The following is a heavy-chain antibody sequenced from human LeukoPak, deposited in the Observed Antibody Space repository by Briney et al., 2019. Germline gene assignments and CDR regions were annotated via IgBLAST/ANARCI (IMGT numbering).Heavy chain of an antibody. Sequence: GGSLRLSCAASGFTFSSYWMTWVRQAPGKGLEWVANIKKDGSEKYYVDSVKGRFTISRDNAKNSLYLQMNSLRAEDTAVYYCARVITYYYDSRPYYFDYWGQGTLVTVSS. CDR3: ARVITYYYDSRPYYFDY. D-gene: IGHD3-22*01. CDR2: IKKDGSEK. CDR1: GFTFSSYW. J-gene: IGHJ4*02. V-gene: IGHV3-7*01.